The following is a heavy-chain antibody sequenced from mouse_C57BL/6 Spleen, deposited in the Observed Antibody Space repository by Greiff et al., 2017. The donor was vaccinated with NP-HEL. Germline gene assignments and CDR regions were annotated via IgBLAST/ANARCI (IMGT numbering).Heavy chain of an antibody. J-gene: IGHJ4*01. CDR3: ARRYYYGSSYPLYYAMDY. D-gene: IGHD1-1*01. CDR2: ISSGSSTI. Sequence: EVKLMESGGGLVKPGGSLKLSCAASGFTFSDYGMHWVRQAPEKGLEWVAYISSGSSTIYYADTVKGRFTISRDNAKNTLFLQMTSLRSEDTAMYYCARRYYYGSSYPLYYAMDYWGQGTSVTVSS. CDR1: GFTFSDYG. V-gene: IGHV5-17*01.